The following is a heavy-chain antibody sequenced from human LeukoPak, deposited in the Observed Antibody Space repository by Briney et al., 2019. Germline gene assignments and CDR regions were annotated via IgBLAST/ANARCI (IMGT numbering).Heavy chain of an antibody. CDR3: ARIFGYSYGPGAFDI. CDR1: GFSLRTSGVG. Sequence: SGPTLVNPTQTLTLTCTFSGFSLRTSGVGVGWIRQPPGKALEWLALIDWDDDKFYSTSLKTRLTISKDTSKNQVVLTMTNMDPVDTATYYCARIFGYSYGPGAFDIWGQGTMVTVSS. CDR2: IDWDDDK. J-gene: IGHJ3*02. D-gene: IGHD5-18*01. V-gene: IGHV2-70*01.